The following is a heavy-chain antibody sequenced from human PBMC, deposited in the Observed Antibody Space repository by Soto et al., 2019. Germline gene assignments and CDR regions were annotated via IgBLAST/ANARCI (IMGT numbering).Heavy chain of an antibody. CDR2: ISAYNGNT. V-gene: IGHV1-18*04. Sequence: ASVKVTCKASGYTFTKYGLSWVRQAPAQGLEWMGWISAYNGNTNYAQKLQGRVTMNADTSTSTENMGLRSLRSDVTDVDYCARVMTKIREIYYSAMDVWGQGTTVTVS. CDR1: GYTFTKYG. CDR3: ARVMTKIREIYYSAMDV. J-gene: IGHJ6*02. D-gene: IGHD3-10*01.